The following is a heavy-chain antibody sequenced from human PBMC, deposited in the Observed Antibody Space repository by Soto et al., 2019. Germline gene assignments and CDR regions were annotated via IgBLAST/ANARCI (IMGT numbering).Heavy chain of an antibody. CDR2: ISGTSVYI. Sequence: GWSLRLSCVASGFTFSNYNMNWVRQAPGKGLEWVSHISGTSVYIHYADSVKGRFTISRDNAKNSVYLQMDSLRVEDTAVYYCAREGALKPFSSWGQGALVTVSS. CDR1: GFTFSNYN. V-gene: IGHV3-21*01. J-gene: IGHJ5*02. CDR3: AREGALKPFSS.